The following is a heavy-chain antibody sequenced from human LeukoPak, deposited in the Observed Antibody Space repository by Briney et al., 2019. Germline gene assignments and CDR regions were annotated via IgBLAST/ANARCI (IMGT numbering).Heavy chain of an antibody. CDR1: GYSISSGYY. CDR3: ARLGGYSSSSLDY. J-gene: IGHJ4*02. V-gene: IGHV4-38-2*01. CDR2: IYHSGST. D-gene: IGHD6-6*01. Sequence: SSETLSLTCAVSGYSISSGYYWGCIRQPTGKGLEWIGSIYHSGSTYYNPSLKSRVTISVDTSKNQFSLKLSSVTAADTAVYYCARLGGYSSSSLDYWGQGTLVTVSS.